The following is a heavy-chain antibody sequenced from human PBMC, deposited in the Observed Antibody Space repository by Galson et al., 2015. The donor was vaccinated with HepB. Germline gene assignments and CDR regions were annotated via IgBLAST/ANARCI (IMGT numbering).Heavy chain of an antibody. J-gene: IGHJ5*02. CDR3: ARDRECLSNYDFWSGYYLNWFDP. Sequence: SVKVSCKASGYTFTSYGISWVRQAPGQGLEWMGWISAYNGNTNYAQKLQGRVTMTTDTSTSTAYMELRSLRSDDTAVYYCARDRECLSNYDFWSGYYLNWFDPWGQGTLVTVSS. CDR2: ISAYNGNT. CDR1: GYTFTSYG. D-gene: IGHD3-3*01. V-gene: IGHV1-18*04.